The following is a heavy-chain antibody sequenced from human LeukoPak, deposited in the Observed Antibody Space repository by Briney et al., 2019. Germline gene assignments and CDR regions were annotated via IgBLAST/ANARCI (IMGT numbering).Heavy chain of an antibody. CDR2: IYSGGST. Sequence: AGSLRLSCAASGFTVSSNYMSWVRQAPGKGLEWVSVIYSGGSTYYADSVKGRFTISRDNSKNTLYLQMNSLRAEDTAVYYCARGSSSGYYPSDYWGQGTLFTVSS. D-gene: IGHD3-22*01. CDR1: GFTVSSNY. V-gene: IGHV3-66*01. J-gene: IGHJ4*02. CDR3: ARGSSSGYYPSDY.